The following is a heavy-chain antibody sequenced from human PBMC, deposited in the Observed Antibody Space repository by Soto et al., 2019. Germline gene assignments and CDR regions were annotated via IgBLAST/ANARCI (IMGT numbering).Heavy chain of an antibody. CDR3: ARDEGHFDY. V-gene: IGHV3-33*08. J-gene: IGHJ4*02. CDR2: IWYDGSNK. CDR1: GFTFSSYG. Sequence: PGGSLRLSCAASGFTFSSYGVSWVRQAPGKGLEWVSVIWYDGSNKYYADSVKGRFTISRDNSKNTLYLQMNSLRAEDTAVYYCARDEGHFDYWGQGTLVTVSS.